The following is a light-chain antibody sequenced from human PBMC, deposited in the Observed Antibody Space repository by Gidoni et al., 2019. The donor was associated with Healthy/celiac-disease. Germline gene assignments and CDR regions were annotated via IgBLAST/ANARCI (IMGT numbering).Light chain of an antibody. CDR1: SSGVGRYNL. CDR3: CSYTGSSTFEV. V-gene: IGLV2-23*02. J-gene: IGLJ3*02. Sequence: QSALTQPASVSGSTGQSITISFTGTSSGVGRYNLVSWYQQHPGKAPKLIVYEVSKRPSGVSNRFSGSKSGNTASLTISGLQAEDEADYYCCSYTGSSTFEVFGGGTKLTVL. CDR2: EVS.